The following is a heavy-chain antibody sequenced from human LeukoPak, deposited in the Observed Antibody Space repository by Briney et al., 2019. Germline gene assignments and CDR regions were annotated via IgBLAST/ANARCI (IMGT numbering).Heavy chain of an antibody. D-gene: IGHD4-11*01. J-gene: IGHJ4*02. CDR2: ISYSGST. CDR1: GGSISSSSYY. Sequence: SETLSLTCTVSGGSISSSSYYWGWIRQPPGKGLEWIGYISYSGSTNYNPSLKSRVTISLDTSKNQFSLSLRSVTAADTAVYSCATMTTVTMYSYYFASWGQGTLVTVS. CDR3: ATMTTVTMYSYYFAS. V-gene: IGHV4-61*05.